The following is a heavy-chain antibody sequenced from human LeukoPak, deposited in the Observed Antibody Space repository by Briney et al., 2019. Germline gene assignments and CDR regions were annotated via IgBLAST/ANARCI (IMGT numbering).Heavy chain of an antibody. CDR2: INHSGST. CDR1: GGSFSGYY. D-gene: IGHD3-10*01. V-gene: IGHV4-34*01. Sequence: SDTLSLTCAVYGGSFSGYYWSWLRQPPGKGLEWIGEINHSGSTNYNPSLKSRVTISVDTSKNQFSLKLSSVTAADTAVYYCARAHRWFGDQSGWFDPWGQGTLVTVSS. J-gene: IGHJ5*02. CDR3: ARAHRWFGDQSGWFDP.